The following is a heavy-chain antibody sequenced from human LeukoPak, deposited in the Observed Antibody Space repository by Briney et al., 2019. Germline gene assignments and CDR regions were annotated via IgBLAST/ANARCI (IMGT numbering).Heavy chain of an antibody. CDR2: IRYDGSNK. CDR1: GFTFSSYG. CDR3: AKDLVPAAPTEDYFDY. D-gene: IGHD2-2*01. Sequence: TGGSLRLSCAASGFTFSSYGMHWVRQAPGKGLEWVAVIRYDGSNKYYADSVKGRFTISRDNSKNTLYLQMNSLRAEDTAVYYCAKDLVPAAPTEDYFDYWGQGTLVTVSS. V-gene: IGHV3-30*02. J-gene: IGHJ4*02.